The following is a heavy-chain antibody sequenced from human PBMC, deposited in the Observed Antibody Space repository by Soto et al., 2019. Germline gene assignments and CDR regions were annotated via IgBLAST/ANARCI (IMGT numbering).Heavy chain of an antibody. CDR3: ARLSRGWYSDYYYYYGMDV. V-gene: IGHV5-51*01. CDR2: IYLGDSDT. Sequence: PGESLKISCKGSGYNFTSYWIGWVRQMPGKGLEWMGIIYLGDSDTRYSPSFQGRVTISADKSINTAYLQWSSLKASDTAMYYCARLSRGWYSDYYYYYGMDVWGQGTTVTV. J-gene: IGHJ6*02. CDR1: GYNFTSYW. D-gene: IGHD6-19*01.